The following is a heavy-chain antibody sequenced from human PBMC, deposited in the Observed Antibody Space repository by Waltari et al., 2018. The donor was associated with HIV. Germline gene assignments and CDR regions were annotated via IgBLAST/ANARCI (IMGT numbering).Heavy chain of an antibody. CDR2: YEPSGRT. Sequence: QVQLQESGPGLVKPSGTLSLTCAVSGGSISSSNWWSWVRQPPGKGLELIGEYEPSGRTNYNPSLKSRVTISVDKSKNQFSLKLGSVTAADTAVYYCARVVGATTLHFDYWGQGTLVTVSS. J-gene: IGHJ4*02. V-gene: IGHV4-4*02. D-gene: IGHD1-26*01. CDR3: ARVVGATTLHFDY. CDR1: GGSISSSNW.